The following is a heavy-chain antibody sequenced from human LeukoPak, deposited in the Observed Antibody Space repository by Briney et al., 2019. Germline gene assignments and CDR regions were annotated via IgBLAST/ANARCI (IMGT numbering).Heavy chain of an antibody. Sequence: GASVKVSCKASGYIFTSYDINWVRQATGQGLEWMGWMNPNSGNTGYAQKFQGRVTMTRNTSISTAYMELSSLRSEDTAVYYCARINVEMATIADYWGQGTLVTVST. D-gene: IGHD5-24*01. CDR3: ARINVEMATIADY. CDR1: GYIFTSYD. V-gene: IGHV1-8*01. J-gene: IGHJ4*02. CDR2: MNPNSGNT.